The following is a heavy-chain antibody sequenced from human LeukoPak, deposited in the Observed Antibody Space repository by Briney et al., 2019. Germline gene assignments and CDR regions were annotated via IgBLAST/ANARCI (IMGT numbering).Heavy chain of an antibody. CDR3: ASGFLQWLY. D-gene: IGHD3-3*01. Sequence: GGTLRLSCAASGFIFGGYWMSWVRQAPGRGLEWVANINPDGSVKYYVDSIKGRFTISRDNAKNSLYLQMNSLRAEDTAVYYCASGFLQWLYWGQGTLVTVSS. V-gene: IGHV3-7*01. J-gene: IGHJ4*02. CDR2: INPDGSVK. CDR1: GFIFGGYW.